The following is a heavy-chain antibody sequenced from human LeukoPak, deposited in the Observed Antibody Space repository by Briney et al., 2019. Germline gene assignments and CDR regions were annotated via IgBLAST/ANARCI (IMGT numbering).Heavy chain of an antibody. V-gene: IGHV3-23*01. D-gene: IGHD2-15*01. CDR2: ISGSGGST. CDR3: ARDFVPPGSGGSRGRGNWFDP. CDR1: GFTFSSYA. J-gene: IGHJ5*02. Sequence: PGGSLRLSCAASGFTFSSYAMSWVRQAPGKGLEWVSAISGSGGSTYYADSVKGRFTISRDNSKNTLYLQMNSLRAEDTAVYYCARDFVPPGSGGSRGRGNWFDPWGQGTLVTVSS.